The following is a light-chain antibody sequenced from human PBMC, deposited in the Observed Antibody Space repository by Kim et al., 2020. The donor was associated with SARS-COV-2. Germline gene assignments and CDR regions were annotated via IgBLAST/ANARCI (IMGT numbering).Light chain of an antibody. Sequence: ADGGERVTITCRASQEIRYHLDWYQHNPDKAPKVLIYAASTLQTGVQSRFSGSGSGTEFTLTISSLQPEDFATYFCQQYNFYPRTFGQGTKVDIK. J-gene: IGKJ1*01. CDR3: QQYNFYPRT. CDR1: QEIRYH. CDR2: AAS. V-gene: IGKV1-9*01.